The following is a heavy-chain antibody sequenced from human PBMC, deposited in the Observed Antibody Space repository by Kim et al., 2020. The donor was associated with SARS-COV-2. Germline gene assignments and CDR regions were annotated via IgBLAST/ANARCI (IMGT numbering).Heavy chain of an antibody. CDR2: INAGNGNT. D-gene: IGHD3-10*01. CDR3: ARGMVRGVIDY. J-gene: IGHJ4*02. V-gene: IGHV1-3*01. Sequence: ASVKVSCKASGYTFTNYDIHWVCQAPGQRLEWMGWINAGNGNTKYSQKFQGRVTITRDTSASTAYMELSSLRSEDTAVYYCARGMVRGVIDYWGQGTLVTVSS. CDR1: GYTFTNYD.